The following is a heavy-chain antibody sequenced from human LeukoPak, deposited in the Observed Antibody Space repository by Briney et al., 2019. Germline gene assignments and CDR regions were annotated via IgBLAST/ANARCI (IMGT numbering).Heavy chain of an antibody. CDR2: ISSSSSYI. CDR3: AREIIVLVPSAIRAERNWFDP. D-gene: IGHD2-2*02. J-gene: IGHJ5*02. CDR1: GFTFSSYS. V-gene: IGHV3-21*01. Sequence: GGSLRLSCAASGFTFSSYSMNWVRQAPGKGLEWVSSISSSSSYIYYADSVKGRFTISRDNAKNSLYLQMSSLRAEDTAVYYCAREIIVLVPSAIRAERNWFDPWGQGTLVTVSS.